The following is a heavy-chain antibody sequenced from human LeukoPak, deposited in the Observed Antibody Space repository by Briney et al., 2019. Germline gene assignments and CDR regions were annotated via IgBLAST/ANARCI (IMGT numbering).Heavy chain of an antibody. CDR3: ARGGITMVQGVIIRNWFDP. CDR2: INPNSGGT. J-gene: IGHJ5*02. Sequence: ASVKVSCKASGYTFTGYYMHWVRQAPGQGLQWMGWINPNSGGTNYAQKFQGRVTMTRDTSISTAYMELSRLRSDDTAVYYCARGGITMVQGVIIRNWFDPWGQGTLVTVSS. V-gene: IGHV1-2*02. D-gene: IGHD3-10*01. CDR1: GYTFTGYY.